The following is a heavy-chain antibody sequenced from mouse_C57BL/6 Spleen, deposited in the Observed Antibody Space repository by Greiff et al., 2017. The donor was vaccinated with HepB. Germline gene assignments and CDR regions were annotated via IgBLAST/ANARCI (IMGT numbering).Heavy chain of an antibody. V-gene: IGHV1-85*01. D-gene: IGHD1-1*01. Sequence: VQLQESGPELVKPGASVKLSCKASGYTFTSYDINWVKQRPGQGLEWIGWIYPRDGSTKYNEKFKGKATLTVDTSSSTAYMELHSLTSEDSAVYFCARGYGSSYDWYFDVWGTGTTVTVSS. CDR3: ARGYGSSYDWYFDV. J-gene: IGHJ1*03. CDR2: IYPRDGST. CDR1: GYTFTSYD.